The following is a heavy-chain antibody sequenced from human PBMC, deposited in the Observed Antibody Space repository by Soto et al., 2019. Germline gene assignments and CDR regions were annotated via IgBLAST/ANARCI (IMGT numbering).Heavy chain of an antibody. Sequence: SQTLSLTCAISGDSVSNNNAAWNWVRQSPSRGLEWLGRTYYRSKWYRDYALSVKSRITINPDTSKNQFSLQLNSVTPEETAVYYCARDALRGNDAFDIWDQGTMVTVSS. CDR2: TYYRSKWYR. V-gene: IGHV6-1*01. D-gene: IGHD4-17*01. CDR3: ARDALRGNDAFDI. CDR1: GDSVSNNNAA. J-gene: IGHJ3*02.